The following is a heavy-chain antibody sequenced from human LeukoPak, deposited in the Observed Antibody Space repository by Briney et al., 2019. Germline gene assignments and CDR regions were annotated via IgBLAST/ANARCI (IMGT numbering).Heavy chain of an antibody. CDR3: ARGRDGYLFFDY. J-gene: IGHJ4*02. D-gene: IGHD5-18*01. CDR1: GFTFSSYS. V-gene: IGHV3-21*01. CDR2: ISSSSRYI. Sequence: GGSLRLSCAASGFTFSSYSMNWVRQAPGKGLEWVSSISSSSRYIYYADSVKGRFTISRDNAKNSLYLQMNSLRAEDTAVYYCARGRDGYLFFDYWGQGTLVTVSS.